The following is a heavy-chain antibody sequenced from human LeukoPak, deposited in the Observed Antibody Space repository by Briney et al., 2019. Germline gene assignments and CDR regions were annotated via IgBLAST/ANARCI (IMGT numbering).Heavy chain of an antibody. V-gene: IGHV1-46*01. CDR2: INPSGGST. Sequence: ASVKVSCKASGYTFTSYYMHWVRQAPGQGLEWMGIINPSGGSTSYAQKFQGRVTMTRDTSTSTVYMELSSLRSEDTAVYYCARWGTTVTTDPHGDYYYYYGMDVWGQGTTVTVSS. CDR3: ARWGTTVTTDPHGDYYYYYGMDV. D-gene: IGHD4-17*01. J-gene: IGHJ6*02. CDR1: GYTFTSYY.